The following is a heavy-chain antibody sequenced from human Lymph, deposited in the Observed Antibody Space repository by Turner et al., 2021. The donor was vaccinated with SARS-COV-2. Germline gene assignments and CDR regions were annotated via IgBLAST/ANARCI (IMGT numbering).Heavy chain of an antibody. J-gene: IGHJ6*02. CDR2: ISYDGSNK. V-gene: IGHV3-30-3*01. CDR3: ARDTGGQVDV. Sequence: QVQLVDSGGGVVQPGRSLRLSCAASGFTFSSYAMHWVRQAPVKGLEWVAVISYDGSNKYYADSVKGRFTISRDNSKNTLYLQMNSLRAEDTAVYYCARDTGGQVDVWGQGTTVTVSS. CDR1: GFTFSSYA. D-gene: IGHD2-8*02.